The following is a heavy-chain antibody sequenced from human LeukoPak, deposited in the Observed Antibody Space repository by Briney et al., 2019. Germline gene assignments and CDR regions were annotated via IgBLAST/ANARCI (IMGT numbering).Heavy chain of an antibody. J-gene: IGHJ4*02. CDR2: IYYSGST. CDR3: ARDRSAFGSGYYFSDY. D-gene: IGHD3-22*01. CDR1: GGSIGSSSYY. V-gene: IGHV4-39*07. Sequence: SETLSLTCTVSGGSIGSSSYYWGWIRQPPGKGLEWIGSIYYSGSTYYNPSLKSRVTISVDTSKNQFSLKLSSVAAADTAVYYCARDRSAFGSGYYFSDYWGQGTLVTVSS.